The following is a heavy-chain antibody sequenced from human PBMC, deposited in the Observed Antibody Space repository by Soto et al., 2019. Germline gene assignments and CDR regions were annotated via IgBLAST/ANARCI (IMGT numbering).Heavy chain of an antibody. D-gene: IGHD6-13*01. Sequence: QVQLVQSGAEVKKPGASVKVSCKASGYTFTSYYMHWVRQAPGQGLEWMGIINPSGGSTSYAQKFQGRVTMTRDTSTSTVYMELSSLRSEDTAVYYCARDSNPFPYSRLGGWFDPWGQGTLVTVSS. CDR3: ARDSNPFPYSRLGGWFDP. CDR2: INPSGGST. V-gene: IGHV1-46*01. J-gene: IGHJ5*02. CDR1: GYTFTSYY.